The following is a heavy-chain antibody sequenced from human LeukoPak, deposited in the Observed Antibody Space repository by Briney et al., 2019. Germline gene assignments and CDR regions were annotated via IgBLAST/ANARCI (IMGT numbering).Heavy chain of an antibody. CDR3: AAAGPSSWYGYADH. Sequence: PGGSLRLSCAASGFTFSSYGMHWVRQAPGKGLEWVALIRYDGKNYYYADSVRGRFTISRDNSKNTVDLQMNILRPEDTAVYYCAAAGPSSWYGYADHWGQGTLVTVSS. V-gene: IGHV3-30*02. CDR2: IRYDGKNY. D-gene: IGHD6-13*01. J-gene: IGHJ4*02. CDR1: GFTFSSYG.